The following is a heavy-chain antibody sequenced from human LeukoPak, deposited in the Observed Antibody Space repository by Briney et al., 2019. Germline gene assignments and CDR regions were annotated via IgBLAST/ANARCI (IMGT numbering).Heavy chain of an antibody. J-gene: IGHJ3*02. D-gene: IGHD3-22*01. CDR3: ASPGNYYYDSSGYWDDAFDI. CDR2: IYPGDSDT. CDR1: GYSFTSYW. Sequence: GESLKISCKGSGYSFTSYWIGWVRQMPGKDLEWMGIIYPGDSDTRYSPSFQGQVTISAEKSISTAYLQWSSLKASDTAMYYCASPGNYYYDSSGYWDDAFDIWGQGTMVTVSS. V-gene: IGHV5-51*01.